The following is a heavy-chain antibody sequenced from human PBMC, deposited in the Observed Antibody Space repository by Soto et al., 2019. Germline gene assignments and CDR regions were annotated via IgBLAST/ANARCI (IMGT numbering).Heavy chain of an antibody. CDR1: GFIVSSNY. CDR2: IYSGGST. J-gene: IGHJ4*02. V-gene: IGHV3-53*01. Sequence: EVQVVESGGGLIQPGGSLRLSCAVSGFIVSSNYMGWVRQGPGKGLECVSVIYSGGSTDYADSVKCRFTISRDKSKNTLYLQMNSLRAENTAMHYCERSWGYLDYWGKGTLVTVSS. D-gene: IGHD3-16*01. CDR3: ERSWGYLDY.